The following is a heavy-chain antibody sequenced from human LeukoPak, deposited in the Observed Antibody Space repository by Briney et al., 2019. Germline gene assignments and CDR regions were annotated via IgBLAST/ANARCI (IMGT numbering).Heavy chain of an antibody. J-gene: IGHJ4*02. Sequence: PGGSLRLSCAASGFTLSSYAMHWVRQAPGKGLEWVSVIYSGGSTYYADSVKGRFTISRDNSKNTLYLQMNSLRAEDTAVYYCARDGYDSSGYYSADWGQGTLVTVSS. D-gene: IGHD3-22*01. V-gene: IGHV3-53*01. CDR1: GFTLSSYA. CDR2: IYSGGST. CDR3: ARDGYDSSGYYSAD.